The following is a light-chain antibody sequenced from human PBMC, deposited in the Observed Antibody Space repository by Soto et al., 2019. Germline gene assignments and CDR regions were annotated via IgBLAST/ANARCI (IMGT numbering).Light chain of an antibody. CDR1: GSDIAGYNY. CDR2: QVT. J-gene: IGLJ1*01. V-gene: IGLV2-14*01. Sequence: QSVLAQPASVSGSPGQSITISCTGTGSDIAGYNYVSWFQQHPGKAPKLMMYQVTIRPSGVSNRFSGSKSGNTASLTISGLQAEDEADYYCSSLTRSSNYVLGYGTKVTVL. CDR3: SSLTRSSNYV.